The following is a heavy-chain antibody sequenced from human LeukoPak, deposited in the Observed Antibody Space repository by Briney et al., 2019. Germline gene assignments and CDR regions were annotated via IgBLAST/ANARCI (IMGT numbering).Heavy chain of an antibody. D-gene: IGHD3-10*01. J-gene: IGHJ4*02. Sequence: PGGSLRLSCAASGFTFENYAMTWVRQAPGKGLEWVSAISGSGGSTYYADSVKGRFTISRDNSKNTLYLQMNSLRAEDTAVYYCAKDSRPYGSGSYVDYWGQGTLVTVSS. V-gene: IGHV3-23*01. CDR1: GFTFENYA. CDR3: AKDSRPYGSGSYVDY. CDR2: ISGSGGST.